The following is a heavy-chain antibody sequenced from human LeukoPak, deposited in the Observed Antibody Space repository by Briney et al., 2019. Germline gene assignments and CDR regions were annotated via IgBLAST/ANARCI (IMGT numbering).Heavy chain of an antibody. CDR3: ARSFAGAINTDY. CDR2: IYYSGST. J-gene: IGHJ4*02. V-gene: IGHV4-39*07. D-gene: IGHD3-10*01. Sequence: SETLSLTCTVSGGSISSSSYYWGWIRQPPGKGLEWIGSIYYSGSTYYNPSLKSRVTISVDTSKNQFSLKLSSVTAADTAVYYCARSFAGAINTDYWGQGTLVTVSS. CDR1: GGSISSSSYY.